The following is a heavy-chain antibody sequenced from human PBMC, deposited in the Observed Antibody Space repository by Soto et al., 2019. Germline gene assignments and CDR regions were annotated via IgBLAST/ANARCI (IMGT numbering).Heavy chain of an antibody. Sequence: ASVKVSCKASGYTFTSYAMHWVRQAPGQRLEWMGWINAGNGNTKYSQKFQGRVTITRDTSASTAYMELSSLRSEDTAVYYCARADILTGYLYYMDVWGKGTTVTVSS. CDR2: INAGNGNT. CDR3: ARADILTGYLYYMDV. CDR1: GYTFTSYA. D-gene: IGHD3-9*01. J-gene: IGHJ6*03. V-gene: IGHV1-3*01.